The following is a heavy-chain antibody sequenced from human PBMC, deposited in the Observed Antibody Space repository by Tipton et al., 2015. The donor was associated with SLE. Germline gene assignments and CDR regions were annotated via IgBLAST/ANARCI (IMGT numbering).Heavy chain of an antibody. CDR3: ARMGPVKGLQGSYYFDY. V-gene: IGHV4-34*01. D-gene: IGHD4-11*01. CDR1: GGSFSGYY. Sequence: TLSLTCAVYGGSFSGYYWSWIRQPPGKGLEWIGEINHSGSTNYNPSLKSRVTIPVDTSKNQFSLKLSSVTAADTAVYYCARMGPVKGLQGSYYFDYWGQGTLVTVSS. CDR2: INHSGST. J-gene: IGHJ4*02.